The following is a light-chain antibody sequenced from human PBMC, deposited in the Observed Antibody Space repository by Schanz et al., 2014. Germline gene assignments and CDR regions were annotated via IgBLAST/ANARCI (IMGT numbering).Light chain of an antibody. Sequence: QSVLTQPPSVSGAPGQRVTISCTGSSSNIGAGYDVHWYQQLPGTAPKLVIFGNTNRPSGVPDRFSGSKSGTSASLAISGLRSEDEADYYCSSYAGNNNLRVLFGGGTKLTVL. CDR3: SSYAGNNNLRVL. J-gene: IGLJ2*01. CDR2: GNT. V-gene: IGLV1-40*01. CDR1: SSNIGAGYD.